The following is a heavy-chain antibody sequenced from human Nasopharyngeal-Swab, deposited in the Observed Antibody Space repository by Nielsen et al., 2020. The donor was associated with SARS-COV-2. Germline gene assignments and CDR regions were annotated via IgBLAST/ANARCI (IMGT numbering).Heavy chain of an antibody. V-gene: IGHV4-39*02. Sequence: SETLSLTCTVSRGSISSSSYYWGWIRQPPGKGLEWIGYIYYSGSTYYNPSLESRVSMSVDTSKNHFSLKVSSVTAADTAVYYCARVPSDYGDPAGFDYWGQGILVTVSS. J-gene: IGHJ4*02. CDR3: ARVPSDYGDPAGFDY. CDR1: RGSISSSSYY. D-gene: IGHD4-17*01. CDR2: IYYSGST.